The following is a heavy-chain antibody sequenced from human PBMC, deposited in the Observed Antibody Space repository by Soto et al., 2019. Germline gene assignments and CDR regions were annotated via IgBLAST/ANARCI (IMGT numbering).Heavy chain of an antibody. CDR3: ARTARVVDY. D-gene: IGHD3-10*01. CDR1: GFTFTDHY. V-gene: IGHV3-11*01. Sequence: QVRLVESGGGLVKPGGSLRLSCVASGFTFTDHYMRWIRQAPGKGLEWIAYMSPSGSGISYADSAKGRFTISRDNARNTVYLQMNTLRAEDTAVYYCARTARVVDYWGQGTLVTVSS. J-gene: IGHJ4*02. CDR2: MSPSGSGI.